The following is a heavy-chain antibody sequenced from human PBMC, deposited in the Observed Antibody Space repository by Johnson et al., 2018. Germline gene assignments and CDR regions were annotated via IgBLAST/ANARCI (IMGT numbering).Heavy chain of an antibody. D-gene: IGHD2-2*02. Sequence: QVQLVESGGGVVQPGRSLRLSCAASGFTFSSYAMHWVRQAPGKGLEWVAVISHDGSNKYYADSVKGRFTISRDNSKNTLFLQMNSLRAEDTAVYYCAKERAKIVVVPAAIRAYYSYGMDVWGQGTTVTVSS. J-gene: IGHJ6*02. CDR2: ISHDGSNK. CDR1: GFTFSSYA. CDR3: AKERAKIVVVPAAIRAYYSYGMDV. V-gene: IGHV3-30*04.